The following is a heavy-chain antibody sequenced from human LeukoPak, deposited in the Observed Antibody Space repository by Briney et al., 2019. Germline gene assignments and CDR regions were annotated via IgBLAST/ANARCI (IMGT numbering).Heavy chain of an antibody. CDR3: AREDDGSWYGRLFDY. CDR1: GFTFSSYW. D-gene: IGHD6-13*01. V-gene: IGHV3-74*01. Sequence: AGGSLRLSCAASGFTFSSYWMHWVRQAPGKGLVWVSRINSDGSSTSYADSVKGRFTISRDNAKNTLYLQMNSLRAEDTAVYYCAREDDGSWYGRLFDYWGQGTLVTVSS. CDR2: INSDGSST. J-gene: IGHJ4*02.